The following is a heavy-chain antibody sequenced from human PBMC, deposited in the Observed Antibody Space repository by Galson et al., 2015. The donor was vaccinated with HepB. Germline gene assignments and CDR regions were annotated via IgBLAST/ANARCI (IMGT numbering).Heavy chain of an antibody. CDR3: AGDGELGLDALDI. V-gene: IGHV6-1*01. CDR1: GDSVSSNGAA. Sequence: CAISGDSVSSNGAAWNWLRQSPSRGLEWLGRTYYRSTWYYDYALSLKGRITINSDTAKNQFFLHLNSVTPEDTALYYCAGDGELGLDALDIWGQGTMVTVSS. J-gene: IGHJ3*02. D-gene: IGHD7-27*01. CDR2: TYYRSTWYY.